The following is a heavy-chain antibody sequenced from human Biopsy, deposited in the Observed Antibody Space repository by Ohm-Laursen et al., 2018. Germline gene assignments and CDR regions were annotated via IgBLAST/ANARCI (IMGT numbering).Heavy chain of an antibody. Sequence: VASVKVSCKASGGTFTNYAISWVRQAPGQGLEWMGGIIPMLGTVQYARKLRGRVTITADKPTSTAYMELTSLTSDDTAVYYCARDTLMAQHLVPGENWFDPWGQGTLVSVSS. V-gene: IGHV1-69*10. CDR1: GGTFTNYA. CDR3: ARDTLMAQHLVPGENWFDP. CDR2: IIPMLGTV. D-gene: IGHD3-10*01. J-gene: IGHJ5*02.